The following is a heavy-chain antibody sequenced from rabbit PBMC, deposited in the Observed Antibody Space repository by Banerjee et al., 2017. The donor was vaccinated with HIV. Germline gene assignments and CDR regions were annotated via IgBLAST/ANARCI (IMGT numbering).Heavy chain of an antibody. CDR2: IYPDAGTT. D-gene: IGHD2-1*01. CDR1: GIDFSSYG. V-gene: IGHV1S47*01. Sequence: QEQLEESGGDLVKPEGSLKLSCKASGIDFSSYGITWVRQAPGKGLEWIAYIYPDAGTTDYASWVNARFTISLDNAQNTVFLQMTSLTAADTATYFCARDGGYNYDDYRYFTLWGQGTLVTVS. CDR3: ARDGGYNYDDYRYFTL. J-gene: IGHJ4*01.